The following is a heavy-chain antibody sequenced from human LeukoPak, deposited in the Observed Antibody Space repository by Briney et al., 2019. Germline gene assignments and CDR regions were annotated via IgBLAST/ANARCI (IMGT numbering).Heavy chain of an antibody. CDR3: ARDHSLDY. D-gene: IGHD2-15*01. J-gene: IGHJ4*02. CDR2: IKEDGSGK. Sequence: GGSLRLSCAASGFTFSNYWMSWVRQAPGKGLEWVANIKEDGSGKYYVDSVKGRFSISRDNAKNSLYLQMNRLRAEDTAVYYCARDHSLDYWGQGTLVTVSS. V-gene: IGHV3-7*04. CDR1: GFTFSNYW.